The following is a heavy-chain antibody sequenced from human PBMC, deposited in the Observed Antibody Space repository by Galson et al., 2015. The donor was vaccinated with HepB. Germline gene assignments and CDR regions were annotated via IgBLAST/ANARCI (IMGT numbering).Heavy chain of an antibody. D-gene: IGHD1-26*01. CDR1: GFTFGDYA. CDR2: IRSKAYGGTT. Sequence: SLRLSCAASGFTFGDYAMSWFRQAPGKGLEWVGFIRSKAYGGTTEYAASVKGRFTISRDDSKSIAYLQMNSLKTEDTAVYYCTIPSYSGSYRDAFDIWGQGTMVTVSS. V-gene: IGHV3-49*03. CDR3: TIPSYSGSYRDAFDI. J-gene: IGHJ3*02.